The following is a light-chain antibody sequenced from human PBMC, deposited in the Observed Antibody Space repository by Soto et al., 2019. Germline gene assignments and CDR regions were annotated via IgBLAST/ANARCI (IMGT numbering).Light chain of an antibody. V-gene: IGKV1-13*02. Sequence: AIQLTQSPSSLSASVGDRVTITCRASQGISSALAWYQQKPGKAPKLLIYDASSLESGVPSRFSGSGSGTDFTLTISSLQPEDFATYYCQQFNSYGLFTFAPGTKVDIK. CDR2: DAS. CDR1: QGISSA. J-gene: IGKJ3*01. CDR3: QQFNSYGLFT.